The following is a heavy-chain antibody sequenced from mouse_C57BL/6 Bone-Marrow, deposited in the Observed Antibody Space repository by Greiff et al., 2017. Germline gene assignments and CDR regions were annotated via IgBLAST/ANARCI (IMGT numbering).Heavy chain of an antibody. V-gene: IGHV5-16*01. J-gene: IGHJ1*03. CDR1: GFTFSDYY. Sequence: EVKLVESEGGLVQPGSSMKLSCTASGFTFSDYYMAWVRQVPEKGLEWVANINYDGSSTYYLDSLKSRFIISRDNAKNILYLQMSSLKSEDTATYYCASVDSKGYFDVWGTGTTVTVSS. CDR2: INYDGSST. CDR3: ASVDSKGYFDV. D-gene: IGHD2-5*01.